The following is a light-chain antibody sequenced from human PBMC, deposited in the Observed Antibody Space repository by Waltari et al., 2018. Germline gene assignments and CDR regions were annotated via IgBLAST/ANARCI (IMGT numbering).Light chain of an antibody. CDR2: DFS. Sequence: QSALTQPASVSGSPGQSITISCTGTSSDVGDYNYVSWYQPHPGKAPKRMIYDFSNRPSGVSNRFSGSKSGKTASLTISGLQAEDEADYYCSSYASSSTLVFGGGTKLTVL. CDR1: SSDVGDYNY. J-gene: IGLJ3*02. V-gene: IGLV2-14*03. CDR3: SSYASSSTLV.